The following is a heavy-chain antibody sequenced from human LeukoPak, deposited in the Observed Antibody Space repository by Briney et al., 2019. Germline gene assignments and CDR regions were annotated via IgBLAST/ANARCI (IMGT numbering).Heavy chain of an antibody. J-gene: IGHJ4*02. D-gene: IGHD5-12*01. Sequence: ASVKVSCKTSGYTFSGFGISWVRQAPGQGLEWVGWISIYHGSTDYSKKFQGRVTMTTDTSTNTVYMDLRGLKSNDTAVYYCARDRRVVATISPYFDFWGQGTLVTVSS. CDR1: GYTFSGFG. CDR3: ARDRRVVATISPYFDF. V-gene: IGHV1-18*01. CDR2: ISIYHGST.